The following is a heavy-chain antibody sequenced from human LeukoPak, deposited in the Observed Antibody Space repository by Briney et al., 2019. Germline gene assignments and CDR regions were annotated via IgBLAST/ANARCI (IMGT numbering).Heavy chain of an antibody. V-gene: IGHV3-48*01. CDR1: GFTFSNYY. CDR3: ARVYGGSYGYAFDI. D-gene: IGHD1-26*01. CDR2: ISTSSSST. Sequence: GGSLRLSCAASGFTFSNYYMNWVRQAPGKGLEWVSYISTSSSSTHYADSVKGRFTISRDNAKNSLYLQMNSLRAEDTAVYYCARVYGGSYGYAFDIWGQGTMVTVSS. J-gene: IGHJ3*02.